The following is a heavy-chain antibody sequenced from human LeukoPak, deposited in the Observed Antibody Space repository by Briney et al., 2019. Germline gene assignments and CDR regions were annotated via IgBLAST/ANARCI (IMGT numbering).Heavy chain of an antibody. J-gene: IGHJ4*02. CDR2: INPNSGGT. Sequence: GASVKVSCKASGYTFTGYYMHWVRQAPGQGLEWMGRINPNSGGTNYAQKFQGRVTMTRDTSISTAHMELSRLRSDDTAVYYCAASSDDSSGEVDYWGQGTLVTVSS. D-gene: IGHD3-22*01. V-gene: IGHV1-2*06. CDR1: GYTFTGYY. CDR3: AASSDDSSGEVDY.